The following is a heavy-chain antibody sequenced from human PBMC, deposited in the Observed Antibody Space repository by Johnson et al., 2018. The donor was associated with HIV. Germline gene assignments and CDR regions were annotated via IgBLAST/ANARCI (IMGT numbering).Heavy chain of an antibody. CDR3: AKPPREVTVVDAFDI. CDR1: GFTFDDYG. J-gene: IGHJ3*02. CDR2: VSYDGSYK. V-gene: IGHV3-30*18. D-gene: IGHD4-23*01. Sequence: QVQLVESGGGVVQPGRSLRLSCAASGFTFDDYGMSWVRQAPGKGLEWVAVVSYDGSYKDYADSVKGRFTISRDNSKNTLFLQMNSLRPEDTALYSCAKPPREVTVVDAFDIWGQGTMVTVSS.